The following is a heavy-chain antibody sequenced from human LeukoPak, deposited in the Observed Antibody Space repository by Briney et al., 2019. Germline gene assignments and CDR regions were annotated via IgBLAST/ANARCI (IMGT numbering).Heavy chain of an antibody. CDR3: ARDLGGSSWYGVYYYYGMDV. Sequence: PGKPSCKASEAPFSSYAISWVRQAPGQGLEWRGGFIPIFGTANSAQKCQGRVTITADKSTSTAYMELSSLRSEDTAVYYCARDLGGSSWYGVYYYYGMDVWGKGTTVTVSS. V-gene: IGHV1-69*06. CDR2: FIPIFGTA. J-gene: IGHJ6*04. CDR1: EAPFSSYA. D-gene: IGHD6-13*01.